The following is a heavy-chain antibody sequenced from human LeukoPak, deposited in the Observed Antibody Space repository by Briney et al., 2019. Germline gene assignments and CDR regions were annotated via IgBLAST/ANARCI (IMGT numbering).Heavy chain of an antibody. D-gene: IGHD1-1*01. CDR2: ISGSGTSI. Sequence: GGSLRLSCAASGFTFSNYAMTWVRQAPGKGLEWVSGISGSGTSINYADSVKDRFTISNDNSKNTLFLQMRSLGAEDTAVYFCARIGSGTAFDYWGQGILVTVSS. V-gene: IGHV3-23*01. CDR1: GFTFSNYA. CDR3: ARIGSGTAFDY. J-gene: IGHJ4*02.